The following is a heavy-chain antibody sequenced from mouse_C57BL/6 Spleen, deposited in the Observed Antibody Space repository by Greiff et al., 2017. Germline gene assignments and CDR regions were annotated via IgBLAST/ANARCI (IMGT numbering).Heavy chain of an antibody. CDR3: ARGRTGFDY. CDR1: GYAFSSSW. D-gene: IGHD4-1*01. V-gene: IGHV1-82*01. Sequence: QVQLQQSGPELVKPGASVTISCKASGYAFSSSWMNWVKQRPGQGLEWIGRIYPGDGDTNYNGKFKGKAKLTADKSSSTAYMQLSSLTSEYSAVYFCARGRTGFDYWGQGTTLTVSS. CDR2: IYPGDGDT. J-gene: IGHJ2*01.